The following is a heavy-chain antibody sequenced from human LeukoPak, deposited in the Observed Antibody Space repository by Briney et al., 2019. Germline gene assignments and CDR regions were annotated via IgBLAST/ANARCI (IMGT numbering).Heavy chain of an antibody. CDR2: ISGSGGST. V-gene: IGHV3-23*01. D-gene: IGHD4-17*01. J-gene: IGHJ4*02. Sequence: PGGSLRLSCAASGFTFSSYAMSWVRQAPGKGLEWVSAISGSGGSTYYADSVKGRFTISRDNSKNTLYLQMNSRRAEDTAVYYCAKGGRRKQTTVTKGFLYWGQGTLVTVSS. CDR3: AKGGRRKQTTVTKGFLY. CDR1: GFTFSSYA.